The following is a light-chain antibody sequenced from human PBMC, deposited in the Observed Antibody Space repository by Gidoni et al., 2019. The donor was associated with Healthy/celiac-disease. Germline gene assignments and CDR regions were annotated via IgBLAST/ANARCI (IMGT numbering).Light chain of an antibody. V-gene: IGKV4-1*01. Sequence: DIVMTQSPDSLAVSLGERATINCKSSQSVLYSSNNKNYLAWYQQKPGQPPKLLIYWASTRESGVPDRLSGSGSGTDFTLTISSLQAEDVAVYYCQQYYSTWYTFGQGTKLEIK. CDR2: WAS. CDR1: QSVLYSSNNKNY. CDR3: QQYYSTWYT. J-gene: IGKJ2*01.